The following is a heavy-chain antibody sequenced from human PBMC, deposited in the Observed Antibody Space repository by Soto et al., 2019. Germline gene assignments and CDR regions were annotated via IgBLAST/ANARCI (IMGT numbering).Heavy chain of an antibody. CDR1: GDSISSSSYY. CDR2: IYYSGST. V-gene: IGHV4-39*01. J-gene: IGHJ5*02. Sequence: QVQLQESGPGLVRPSETLSLTCTVSGDSISSSSYYWGWIRQPPGKGLEWIASIYYSGSTYYNPSPKSRVTISGDTSMNQFPLKLAAGNGAEMVVYYFGRNGGKPTHRGWRGFDPWGRGTLVSVSS. D-gene: IGHD2-8*01. CDR3: GRNGGKPTHRGWRGFDP.